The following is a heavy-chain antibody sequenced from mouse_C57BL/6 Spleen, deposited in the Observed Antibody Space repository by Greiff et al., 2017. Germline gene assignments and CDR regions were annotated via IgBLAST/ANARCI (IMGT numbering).Heavy chain of an antibody. D-gene: IGHD3-2*02. CDR2: INPGSGGT. CDR3: ARDSSGYYFDY. J-gene: IGHJ2*01. V-gene: IGHV1-54*01. Sequence: QVQLKESGAELVRPGTSVKVSCKASGYAFTNYLIEWVKQRPGQGLEWIGVINPGSGGTNYNEKFKGKATLTADKSSSTAYMQRSSLPSEDSAVYFCARDSSGYYFDYWGQGTTLTVSS. CDR1: GYAFTNYL.